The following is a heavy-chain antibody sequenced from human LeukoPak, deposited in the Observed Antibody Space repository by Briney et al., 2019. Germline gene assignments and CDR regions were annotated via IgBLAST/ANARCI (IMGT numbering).Heavy chain of an antibody. J-gene: IGHJ4*02. V-gene: IGHV4-34*01. Sequence: SETLSLTCAVYGGSFSGYYWSWIRQPPGKGLEWIGEINHSGSTNYNPSLKSRVTISVDTSKNQFSLKLSSVTAADTAVYYCARVAGLYSGSWYGGSTIDYWGQGTLVTVSS. CDR2: INHSGST. CDR3: ARVAGLYSGSWYGGSTIDY. D-gene: IGHD6-13*01. CDR1: GGSFSGYY.